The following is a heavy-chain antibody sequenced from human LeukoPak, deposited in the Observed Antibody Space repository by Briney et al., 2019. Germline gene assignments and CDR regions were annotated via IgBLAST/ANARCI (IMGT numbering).Heavy chain of an antibody. J-gene: IGHJ4*02. V-gene: IGHV3-30*18. D-gene: IGHD5-18*01. Sequence: GGSLRLSRAASGFTFNTYGMHWVRQAPGKGLEWVAVISYDASNKNYADPVKGRFTISRDYSKNTVYLQMNSLRAEDTAVYFCAKGVGGYTIGYYFDYWGQGTPVTVSS. CDR1: GFTFNTYG. CDR3: AKGVGGYTIGYYFDY. CDR2: ISYDASNK.